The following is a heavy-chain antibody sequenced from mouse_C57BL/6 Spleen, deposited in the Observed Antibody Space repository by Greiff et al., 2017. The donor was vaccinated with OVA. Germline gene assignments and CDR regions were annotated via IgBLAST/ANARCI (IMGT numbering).Heavy chain of an antibody. Sequence: EVKLQQSGPELVKPGASVKISCKASGYTFTDYYMNWVKQSHGKSLEWIGDINPNNGGTSYNQKFKGKATLTVDKSSSTAYMELRSLTSEDSAVYYCARWGYDYYYAMDYWGQGTSVTVSS. J-gene: IGHJ4*01. V-gene: IGHV1-26*01. CDR1: GYTFTDYY. D-gene: IGHD2-4*01. CDR2: INPNNGGT. CDR3: ARWGYDYYYAMDY.